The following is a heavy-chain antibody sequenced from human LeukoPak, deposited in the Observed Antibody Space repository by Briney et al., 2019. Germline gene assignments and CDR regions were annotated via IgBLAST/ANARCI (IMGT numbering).Heavy chain of an antibody. D-gene: IGHD6-13*01. CDR3: ARDRLAASSGGYYYYMDV. CDR1: GFTFSSYW. V-gene: IGHV3-74*01. J-gene: IGHJ6*03. Sequence: PGESLRLSCAASGFTFSSYWMHWVRQVPGKGLVWVSRINSHGSSTSYADSVKGRFTISRDNAKNTLYLQMNSLRAEDTAVYYCARDRLAASSGGYYYYMDVWGKGTTVTVSS. CDR2: INSHGSST.